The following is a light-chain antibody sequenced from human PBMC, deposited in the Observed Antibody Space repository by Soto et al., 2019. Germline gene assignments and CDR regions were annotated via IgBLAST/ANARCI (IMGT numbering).Light chain of an antibody. CDR1: QSVTSTY. CDR3: QYYGSSPPTT. V-gene: IGKV3-20*01. J-gene: IGKJ2*01. CDR2: GAS. Sequence: EFVLTQSPGTLSFSPGERAILSCRASQSVTSTYIAWYQQKPGQAPRLLIYGASSRATGIPDRCSGSGPGTDFTLTISTLEAEDFAEYCCQYYGSSPPTTFGQGTKLESK.